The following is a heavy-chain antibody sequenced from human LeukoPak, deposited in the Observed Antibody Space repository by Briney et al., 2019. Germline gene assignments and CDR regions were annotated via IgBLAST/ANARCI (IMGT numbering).Heavy chain of an antibody. J-gene: IGHJ4*02. V-gene: IGHV4-59*08. D-gene: IGHD1-26*01. CDR2: IYYSGST. CDR1: GGSISSYY. CDR3: ARQNHWSGSFSYYFDY. Sequence: SETLSLTCTVSGGSISSYYWSWIRQPPGKGLEWIGYIYYSGSTNYNPSLKSRVTISVDTSKNQFSLKLSSVTAADTAVYYCARQNHWSGSFSYYFDYWGQGTLVTVSS.